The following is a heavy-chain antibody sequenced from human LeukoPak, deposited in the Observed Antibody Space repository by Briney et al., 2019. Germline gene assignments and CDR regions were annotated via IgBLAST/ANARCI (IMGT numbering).Heavy chain of an antibody. CDR3: AKDRWQQLVGWFDP. J-gene: IGHJ5*02. D-gene: IGHD6-13*01. Sequence: PSETLSLTCTVSGGSISSYYWSWIRQPAGKGLEWIGRIYTSGSTNYNPSLKSRVTMSVDTSKNQFSLKLSSVTAADTAVYCCAKDRWQQLVGWFDPWGQGTLVTVSS. CDR1: GGSISSYY. CDR2: IYTSGST. V-gene: IGHV4-4*07.